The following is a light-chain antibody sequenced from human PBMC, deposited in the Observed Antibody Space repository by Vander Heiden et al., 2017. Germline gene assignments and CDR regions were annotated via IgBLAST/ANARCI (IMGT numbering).Light chain of an antibody. CDR3: SSCTGSSTVI. V-gene: IGLV2-14*01. Sequence: QSALTQPASVSGSPGQSITISCTGTSSDIGGYNYVSWYQQHPGKVPKPMISEVSNRPSGVSNRFSGSKSGNTASLTISGLQAEDEAHYYCSSCTGSSTVIFGGGTKLTVL. CDR1: SSDIGGYNY. J-gene: IGLJ2*01. CDR2: EVS.